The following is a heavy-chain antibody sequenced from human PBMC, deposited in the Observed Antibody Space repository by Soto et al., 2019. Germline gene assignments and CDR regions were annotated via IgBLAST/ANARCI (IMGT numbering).Heavy chain of an antibody. CDR2: ISAYNGNT. D-gene: IGHD1-26*01. J-gene: IGHJ4*02. CDR1: GYTFTSYG. V-gene: IGHV1-18*01. CDR3: ARESGKWELLVFFDY. Sequence: QVQLVQSGAEVKKPGASVKVSCKASGYTFTSYGISWVRQAPGQGLEGMGWISAYNGNTNYAQKLQGRVTMTTDTSTSTGYMELRSLRSDDTAVYYCARESGKWELLVFFDYWGQGTLVTVSS.